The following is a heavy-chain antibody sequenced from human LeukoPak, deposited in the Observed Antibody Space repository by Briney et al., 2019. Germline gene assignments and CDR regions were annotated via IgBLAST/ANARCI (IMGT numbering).Heavy chain of an antibody. CDR2: INHSGST. CDR1: GGSFSGYY. V-gene: IGHV4-34*01. J-gene: IGHJ6*02. CDR3: ARDTSGYYLYYYYGMDV. D-gene: IGHD3-3*01. Sequence: SETLSLTCAVYGGSFSGYYWSWIRQPPGKGLEWIGEINHSGSTNYNPSLKSRVTISVDTSKNRFSLKLSSVTAADTAVYYCARDTSGYYLYYYYGMDVWGQGTTVTVSS.